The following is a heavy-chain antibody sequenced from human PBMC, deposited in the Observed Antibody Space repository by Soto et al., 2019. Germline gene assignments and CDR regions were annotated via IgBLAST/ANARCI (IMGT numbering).Heavy chain of an antibody. CDR1: GGSISSGGYY. CDR2: IYYSGST. D-gene: IGHD3-10*01. J-gene: IGHJ6*02. CDR3: ARRRITMVRGIPYYYYGMDV. V-gene: IGHV4-31*03. Sequence: QVQLQESGPGLVKPSQTLSLTCTVTGGSISSGGYYWSWIRQHPGKGLEWIGYIYYSGSTYYNPSLKSRVTIAVDTSKNQFSLKLSSVTAADTAVYYCARRRITMVRGIPYYYYGMDVWGQGTTVTVSS.